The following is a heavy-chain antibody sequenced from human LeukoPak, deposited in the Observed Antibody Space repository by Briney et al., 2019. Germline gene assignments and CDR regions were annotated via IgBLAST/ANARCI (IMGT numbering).Heavy chain of an antibody. Sequence: SETLSLTCTVPGGSISSYYWSWIGQPPGKGLGWIGYIYFGGGTNYNPSLNSRITISVDTSKNQFSLKLSSVTAADTAVYYCARSLWYYDSWGQGTMVTVSS. J-gene: IGHJ4*02. CDR2: IYFGGGT. CDR1: GGSISSYY. CDR3: ARSLWYYDS. V-gene: IGHV4-59*12. D-gene: IGHD3-22*01.